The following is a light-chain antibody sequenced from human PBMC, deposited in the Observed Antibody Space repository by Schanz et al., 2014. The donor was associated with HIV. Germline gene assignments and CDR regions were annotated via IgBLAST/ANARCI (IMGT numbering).Light chain of an antibody. J-gene: IGKJ3*01. CDR1: QSVSSS. CDR2: DAS. V-gene: IGKV3-11*01. Sequence: EIVLTQSPATLSLSPGERATLSCRASQSVSSSLAWYQQRPGQAPRLLIYDASNRATAIPARFSGSGSGTDFTLTISSLESEDFAVYYCQQYGSPFGPGTKVDVK. CDR3: QQYGSP.